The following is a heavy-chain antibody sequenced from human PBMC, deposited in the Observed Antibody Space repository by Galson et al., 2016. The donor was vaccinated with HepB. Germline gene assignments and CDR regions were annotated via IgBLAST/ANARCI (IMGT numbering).Heavy chain of an antibody. CDR3: ARRNTEMVTKLGFDY. CDR2: IYPGDSQT. CDR1: GYSFTTYW. D-gene: IGHD5-18*01. Sequence: QSGAEVKKPGESLKISCKVSGYSFTTYWIGWVRQMPGKGLEWMGIIYPGDSQTRYSPSFQGQVTISVDKSISTAYLQWSSLKASDTAVYYCARRNTEMVTKLGFDYWGQGTLVTVSS. J-gene: IGHJ4*02. V-gene: IGHV5-51*01.